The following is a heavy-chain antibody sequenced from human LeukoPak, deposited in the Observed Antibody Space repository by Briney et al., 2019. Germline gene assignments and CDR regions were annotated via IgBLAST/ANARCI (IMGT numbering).Heavy chain of an antibody. V-gene: IGHV3-74*01. Sequence: GGSLRLTCVASGFTFSNYWMHWVRQPPGKGLVWVSRIYVDGRTTNYADSVKGRFTISRDNAENTVYLEMNSLSVEDTATYYCIRDFRSADLWGQGTLVTVTS. CDR2: IYVDGRTT. J-gene: IGHJ5*02. CDR1: GFTFSNYW. CDR3: IRDFRSADL.